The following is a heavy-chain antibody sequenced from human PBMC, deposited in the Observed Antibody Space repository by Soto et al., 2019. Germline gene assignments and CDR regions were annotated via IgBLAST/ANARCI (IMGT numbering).Heavy chain of an antibody. V-gene: IGHV1-18*01. D-gene: IGHD3-3*01. CDR2: ISAYNGNT. CDR3: ARAGGNDFWSGYYIGY. Sequence: QVQLVQSGAEVKKPGASVKVSCKASGYTFTSYGISWVRQAPGQGLEWMGWISAYNGNTNYAQKLQGRVTMTTDTSTSTAYRELRSLRSDDTAVYYCARAGGNDFWSGYYIGYWGQGTLVTVSS. J-gene: IGHJ4*02. CDR1: GYTFTSYG.